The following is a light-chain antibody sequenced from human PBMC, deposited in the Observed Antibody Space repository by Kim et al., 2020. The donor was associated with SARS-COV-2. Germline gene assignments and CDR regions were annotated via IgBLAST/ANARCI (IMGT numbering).Light chain of an antibody. CDR2: GTS. CDR3: QHYGSSART. Sequence: LSPGERAPPSCRASPTVGSGYLAWYQQKAGQAPRLLIFGTSRRATGIPDRFSGSGSGTDFTLTIGRLEPEDFAVYYCQHYGSSARTFGQGTKLEI. J-gene: IGKJ1*01. V-gene: IGKV3-20*01. CDR1: PTVGSGY.